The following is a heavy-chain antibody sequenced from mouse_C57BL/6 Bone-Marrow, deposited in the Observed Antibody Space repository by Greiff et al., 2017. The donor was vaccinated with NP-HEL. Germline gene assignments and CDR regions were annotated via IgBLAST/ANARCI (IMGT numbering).Heavy chain of an antibody. V-gene: IGHV14-4*01. CDR1: GFNIKDDY. D-gene: IGHD3-2*02. CDR3: TTAQATYY. J-gene: IGHJ2*01. CDR2: IDPENCDT. Sequence: VQLQQSGAELVRPGASVQLSCTASGFNIKDDYMHWVKQRPEQGLEWIGWIDPENCDTEYASKFQGKATITADTSSNTAYLQLSSLTSEDTAVYYCTTAQATYYWGQGTTLTVSS.